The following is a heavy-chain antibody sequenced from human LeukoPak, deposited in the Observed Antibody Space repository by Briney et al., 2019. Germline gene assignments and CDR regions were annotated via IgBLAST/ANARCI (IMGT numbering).Heavy chain of an antibody. V-gene: IGHV3-33*01. CDR1: GFTFSNYG. J-gene: IGHJ6*02. CDR2: MWYDGSNE. CDR3: VRDPYYGSGRYYYGLDL. Sequence: GGSLRLSCAASGFTFSNYGMHWVRQAPGKGLEWVAVMWYDGSNEYSGDSVKGRFTISRDKSKNTLYLQMNSLRAEDTAVYYCVRDPYYGSGRYYYGLDLWGQGTTVTVSS. D-gene: IGHD3-10*01.